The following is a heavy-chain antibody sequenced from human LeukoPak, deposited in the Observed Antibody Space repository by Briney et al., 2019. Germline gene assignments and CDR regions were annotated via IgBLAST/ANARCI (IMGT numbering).Heavy chain of an antibody. D-gene: IGHD3-22*01. CDR2: ISPSGSHK. CDR3: ARVSDSTPDEGS. V-gene: IGHV3-21*01. J-gene: IGHJ5*01. Sequence: GGSLRLSCAASGSTFSSYIMNWVRQAPGKGLEWVSSISPSGSHKYYADSVKGRFTISRDNAKNSVSLQMNSLRAEDTAVYYCARVSDSTPDEGSWGQGTLVTVSS. CDR1: GSTFSSYI.